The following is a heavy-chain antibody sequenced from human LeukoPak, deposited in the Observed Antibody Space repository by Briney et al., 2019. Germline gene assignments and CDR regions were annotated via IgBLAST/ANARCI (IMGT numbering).Heavy chain of an antibody. J-gene: IGHJ6*02. Sequence: GGSLRLSCADSGFILGAYAMSWVRQAPGKGLEWVSVISGDGGTSYHAHSVKGRFTISRDDSKNTLYLQMKSLRVEDTAVYYCARDMRWLLKGVYNYGMDVWGQGTTVTASS. CDR2: ISGDGGTS. CDR3: ARDMRWLLKGVYNYGMDV. CDR1: GFILGAYA. D-gene: IGHD3-22*01. V-gene: IGHV3-23*01.